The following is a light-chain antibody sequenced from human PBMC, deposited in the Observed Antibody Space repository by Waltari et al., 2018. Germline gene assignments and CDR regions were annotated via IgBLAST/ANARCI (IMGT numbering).Light chain of an antibody. CDR1: SSNIETNT. CDR2: SDN. J-gene: IGLJ1*01. V-gene: IGLV1-44*01. Sequence: QSVLTQPPSASGTPGQRVAISCSGSSSNIETNTGNWYQQLPGTAPKLLIYSDNQRPSGVPDRFSGSKSGTSASLAISGLQSEDEADYYCGAWDDSLNGYVFGTGTKVTVL. CDR3: GAWDDSLNGYV.